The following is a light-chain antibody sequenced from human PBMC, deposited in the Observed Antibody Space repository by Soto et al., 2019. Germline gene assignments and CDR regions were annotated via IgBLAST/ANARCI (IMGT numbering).Light chain of an antibody. V-gene: IGLV1-40*01. CDR1: SSNIGAEYD. J-gene: IGLJ1*01. CDR2: GDN. CDR3: QSYDSSLTTFV. Sequence: QSVLRQPPSVSGAPGQRVAISCTGSSSNIGAEYDVHWYQQLPGTAPKRLIYGDNNRPSGVPDRFSGSKSGTSASLAITGLQPEDEADYYCQSYDSSLTTFVFGTGTKLTVL.